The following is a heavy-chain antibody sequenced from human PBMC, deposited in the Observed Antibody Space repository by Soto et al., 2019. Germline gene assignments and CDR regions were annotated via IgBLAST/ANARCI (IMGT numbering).Heavy chain of an antibody. J-gene: IGHJ3*02. CDR2: INPSGST. Sequence: ASVKVSCKASGYTLTSYYMHWVRQAPGQGLEWMGIINPSGSTSYAQKFQGRVTMTRDTSTSTVYMELSSLRSEDTAVYYCARSPGDAFDIWGQGTMVTV. CDR1: GYTLTSYY. CDR3: ARSPGDAFDI. V-gene: IGHV1-46*03.